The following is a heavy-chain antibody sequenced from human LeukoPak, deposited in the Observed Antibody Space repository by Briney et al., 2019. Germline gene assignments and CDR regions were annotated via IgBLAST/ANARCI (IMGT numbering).Heavy chain of an antibody. D-gene: IGHD1-14*01. Sequence: SETLSLTCPVSGASISGHYLTWLRQPPGKGLEWIGYISHIGSTNYNPSLKSRLTISVDTSKNQFSLKLTSVTAADTAVYYCARDRISINALDMWGQGTMVTVSS. CDR2: ISHIGST. CDR1: GASISGHY. V-gene: IGHV4-59*11. CDR3: ARDRISINALDM. J-gene: IGHJ3*02.